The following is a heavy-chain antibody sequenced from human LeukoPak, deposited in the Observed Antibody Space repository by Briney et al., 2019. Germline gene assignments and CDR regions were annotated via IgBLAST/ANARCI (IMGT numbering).Heavy chain of an antibody. CDR2: ISSSSTYI. V-gene: IGHV3-21*01. Sequence: PGGSLRLSCAASGFTFSSYSMSWVRQAPGKGLEWVSSISSSSTYIYYADSLKGRFTISRDNAKNSLYLQMNGLRAEDTAMYVCARRDFGYSSGCVDYWGQGTLVTVSS. CDR3: ARRDFGYSSGCVDY. D-gene: IGHD6-19*01. CDR1: GFTFSSYS. J-gene: IGHJ4*02.